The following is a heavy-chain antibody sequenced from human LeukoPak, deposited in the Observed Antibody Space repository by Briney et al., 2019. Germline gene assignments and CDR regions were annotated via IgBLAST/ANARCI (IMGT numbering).Heavy chain of an antibody. V-gene: IGHV4-30-2*01. Sequence: SETLSLTCAVSGGSISSGGYSWSWIRRPPGKGLEWIGYIYHSGSTYYNPSLKSRVTISVDRSKNQFSLKLSSVTAADTAVYYCARAAMTTVTFDYWGQGTLVTVSS. CDR1: GGSISSGGYS. CDR2: IYHSGST. CDR3: ARAAMTTVTFDY. D-gene: IGHD4-17*01. J-gene: IGHJ4*02.